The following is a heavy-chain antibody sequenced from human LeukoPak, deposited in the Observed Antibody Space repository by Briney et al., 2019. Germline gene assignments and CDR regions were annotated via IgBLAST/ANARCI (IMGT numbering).Heavy chain of an antibody. V-gene: IGHV3-9*03. CDR3: AKSRPVHDFFDAFDI. CDR2: ISWNSGSI. J-gene: IGHJ3*02. D-gene: IGHD5/OR15-5a*01. Sequence: GGSLRLSCAASGFTFDDYAMHWVRQAPGKGLEWVSGISWNSGSIGYADSVKGRFTISRDNAKNSLYLQMNSLRAEDMALYYYAKSRPVHDFFDAFDIWGQGTMVTVSS. CDR1: GFTFDDYA.